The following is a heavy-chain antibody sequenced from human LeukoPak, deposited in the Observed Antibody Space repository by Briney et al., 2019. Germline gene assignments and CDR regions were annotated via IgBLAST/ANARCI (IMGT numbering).Heavy chain of an antibody. Sequence: GGSLRLSCAASGFTFSDYGMVWVRQAPGKGLEWVAFIRYDGSIKYYTDSVKDRFTVSRDNSKNALYLQMISLRPEDTAVYFCAKGTSGIIAGGHDYYMDVWGKGTTVTISS. CDR1: GFTFSDYG. CDR2: IRYDGSIK. V-gene: IGHV3-30*02. J-gene: IGHJ6*03. D-gene: IGHD6-13*01. CDR3: AKGTSGIIAGGHDYYMDV.